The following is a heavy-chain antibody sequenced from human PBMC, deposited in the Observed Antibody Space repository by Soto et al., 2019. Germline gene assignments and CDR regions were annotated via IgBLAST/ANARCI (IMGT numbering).Heavy chain of an antibody. D-gene: IGHD6-19*01. CDR3: ARVVATVAGPYGMDV. J-gene: IGHJ6*02. CDR1: GYTFTSYV. CDR2: ISAYNGNT. V-gene: IGHV1-18*01. Sequence: QVQLVQSGAEVKKPGASVKVSCRASGYTFTSYVISWVRQAPGQGLEWMGWISAYNGNTNFAQKLQGRVTMTTDTSTSTAYRELRSLGSDDTAVYYCARVVATVAGPYGMDVWGQGTTVTVSS.